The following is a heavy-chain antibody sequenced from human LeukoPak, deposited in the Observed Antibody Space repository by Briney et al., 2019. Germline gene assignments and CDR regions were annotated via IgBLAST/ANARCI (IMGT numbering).Heavy chain of an antibody. CDR1: GFTFSDYS. CDR3: ARRSVAGATTGYYYDS. CDR2: ISGSSSTI. J-gene: IGHJ4*02. D-gene: IGHD1-26*01. Sequence: GGSLRLSCAASGFTFSDYSMNWVRQAPGKGLEWVSYISGSSSTIYYADSVKGRFTISRDNSKNTLYFQMNSLRVDDTAFYYCARRSVAGATTGYYYDSWGQGTLVTVSS. V-gene: IGHV3-48*01.